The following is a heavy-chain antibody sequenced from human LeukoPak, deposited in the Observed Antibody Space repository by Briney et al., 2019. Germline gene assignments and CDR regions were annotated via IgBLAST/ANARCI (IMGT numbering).Heavy chain of an antibody. D-gene: IGHD3-10*01. Sequence: AGGSLRLSCTASGFTFGDYAMSWVRQAPGKGLEWVGFIRSKAYGGTTEYAASVKGRFTISRGDSKSIAYLQMNSLKTEDTAVYYCTRDQITMVRGVIIYYYYMDVWGKGTTVTVSS. J-gene: IGHJ6*03. CDR2: IRSKAYGGTT. CDR3: TRDQITMVRGVIIYYYYMDV. V-gene: IGHV3-49*04. CDR1: GFTFGDYA.